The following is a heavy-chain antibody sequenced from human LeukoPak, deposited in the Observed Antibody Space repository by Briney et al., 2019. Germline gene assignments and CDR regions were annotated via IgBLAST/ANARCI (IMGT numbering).Heavy chain of an antibody. V-gene: IGHV1-69*04. D-gene: IGHD3-16*02. J-gene: IGHJ4*02. CDR2: IIPILGIA. Sequence: ASVKVSCKASGGTFSSYAIRWVRPAPGQGLAWMGRIIPILGIANYAQKFQGRVTITADKSTSTAYMELSSLRSEDTAVYYCAGGATSLDFDYWGQGTLVTVSS. CDR1: GGTFSSYA. CDR3: AGGATSLDFDY.